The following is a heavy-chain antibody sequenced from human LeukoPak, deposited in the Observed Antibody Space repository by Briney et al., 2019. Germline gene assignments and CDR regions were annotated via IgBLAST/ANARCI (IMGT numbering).Heavy chain of an antibody. J-gene: IGHJ4*02. V-gene: IGHV3-23*01. CDR1: GFTFSSYA. Sequence: GGSLRLSCAASGFTFSSYAVTWVRQAPGKGLEWVSAISGSGGSTYYADSVKGRFTISRDNPKNTLYLQMNSLRAEDTAVDNCASAIAARFDYWGQGTLVTVSS. CDR2: ISGSGGST. D-gene: IGHD6-6*01. CDR3: ASAIAARFDY.